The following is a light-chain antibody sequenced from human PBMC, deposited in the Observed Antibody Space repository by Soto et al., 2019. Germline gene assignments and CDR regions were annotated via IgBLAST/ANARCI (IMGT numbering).Light chain of an antibody. V-gene: IGLV2-14*01. CDR2: EVS. CDR1: SSDVGGYNY. Sequence: QSALTQPASVSGSPGQSITISCTGTSSDVGGYNYVSWYQQHPGKAPKLMIYEVSNRPSGVSNRFSGSKSGNTASLTISGRQAEDEADYYCSSYTSRSTWVFGGGTKVTVL. CDR3: SSYTSRSTWV. J-gene: IGLJ3*02.